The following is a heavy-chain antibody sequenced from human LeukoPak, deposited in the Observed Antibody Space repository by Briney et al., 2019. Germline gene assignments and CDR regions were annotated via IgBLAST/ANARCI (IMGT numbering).Heavy chain of an antibody. J-gene: IGHJ4*02. CDR1: GGSISSGSYY. D-gene: IGHD2-15*01. CDR3: AGGPTYCSSSSCLQGE. V-gene: IGHV4-61*02. CDR2: IYTSGST. Sequence: TSETLSLTCTVSGGSISSGSYYWRWIRQPAGKGLEWIGRIYTSGSTNYNPSLKSRVTISVDTSKNQFSLKLSSVTAADTAVYYCAGGPTYCSSSSCLQGEWGQGTLVTVSS.